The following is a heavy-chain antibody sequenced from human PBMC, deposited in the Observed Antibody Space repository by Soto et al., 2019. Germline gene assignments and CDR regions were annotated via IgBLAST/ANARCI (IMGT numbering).Heavy chain of an antibody. CDR1: RFTFSNYG. Sequence: LRLSCAASRFTFSNYGMHWVRQAPGKGLEWVAVIWYDGSYKYYADSVKGRFTISRDNSRTTLYLQMNSLRAEDTAVYYCAKDEGRYTYGLRDCWGQGTLVTVSS. J-gene: IGHJ4*02. D-gene: IGHD5-18*01. V-gene: IGHV3-33*06. CDR3: AKDEGRYTYGLRDC. CDR2: IWYDGSYK.